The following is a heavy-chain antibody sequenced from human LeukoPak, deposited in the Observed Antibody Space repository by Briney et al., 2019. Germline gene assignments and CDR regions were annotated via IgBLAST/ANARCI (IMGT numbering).Heavy chain of an antibody. D-gene: IGHD3-3*01. CDR2: INSDGRST. V-gene: IGHV3-74*01. CDR3: ARVTIFGVVATFDY. Sequence: GGSLRLSCAASGFTFSSYWMHWVRQAPGKGLVWVSRINSDGRSTSYADSVKGRFTISRDSAKNTLYLQMNSLRAEDTAVYYCARVTIFGVVATFDYWGQGALVTVSS. J-gene: IGHJ4*02. CDR1: GFTFSSYW.